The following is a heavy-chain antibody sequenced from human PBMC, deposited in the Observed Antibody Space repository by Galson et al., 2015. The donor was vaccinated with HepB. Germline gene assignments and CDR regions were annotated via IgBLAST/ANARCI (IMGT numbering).Heavy chain of an antibody. CDR3: ARDTYRRAYCGGDCYKYYYYMDV. D-gene: IGHD2-21*01. Sequence: SVKVSCKASGYTFTGYYMHWVRQAPGQGLEWMGWINPNSGGTNYAQKFQGRVTMTRDTSISTAYMELSRLRSDVTAVYYCARDTYRRAYCGGDCYKYYYYMDVWGKGTTVTVSS. J-gene: IGHJ6*03. CDR2: INPNSGGT. V-gene: IGHV1-2*02. CDR1: GYTFTGYY.